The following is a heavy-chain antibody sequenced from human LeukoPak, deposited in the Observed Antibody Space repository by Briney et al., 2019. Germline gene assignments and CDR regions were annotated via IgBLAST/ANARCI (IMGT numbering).Heavy chain of an antibody. CDR1: GGSISTSSYY. J-gene: IGHJ4*02. D-gene: IGHD3-10*01. CDR3: ARSRYYYGSGSWYYFDY. Sequence: SETLSLTCTVSGGSISTSSYYWGWVRQPPGKGLEWIGNIFYSGSTYYSPSLKSRVTISLDTSRNQFSLKLSSVTAADTAVYYCARSRYYYGSGSWYYFDYWGQGTLVTVSS. CDR2: IFYSGST. V-gene: IGHV4-39*07.